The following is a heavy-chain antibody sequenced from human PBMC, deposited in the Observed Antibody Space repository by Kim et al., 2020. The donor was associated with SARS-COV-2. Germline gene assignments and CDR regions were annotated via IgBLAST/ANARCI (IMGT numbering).Heavy chain of an antibody. CDR1: GGSFSGYY. Sequence: SETLSLTCAVYGGSFSGYYWSWIRQPPGKGLEWIGEINHSGSTNYNPSLKSRVTISVDTSKNQFSLKLSSVTAADTAVYYCARGTAAAIYPWGQGTTVTVSS. CDR3: ARGTAAAIYP. D-gene: IGHD6-13*01. V-gene: IGHV4-34*01. J-gene: IGHJ6*02. CDR2: INHSGST.